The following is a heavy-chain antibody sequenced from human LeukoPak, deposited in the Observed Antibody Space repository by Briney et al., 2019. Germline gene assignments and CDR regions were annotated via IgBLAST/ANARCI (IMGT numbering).Heavy chain of an antibody. J-gene: IGHJ3*02. CDR1: GFTFDDYA. CDR2: ITWNSGPI. V-gene: IGHV3-9*01. CDR3: VKDREYSGYDSSGAFDS. D-gene: IGHD5-12*01. Sequence: PGRSLRLSCAASGFTFDDYAMHWVRQAPGKGLEWVSGITWNSGPIGYADSVKGRFTITRDNAKSSLYLQMNSLRPEDTALYFCVKDREYSGYDSSGAFDSCGQGTMVTVSS.